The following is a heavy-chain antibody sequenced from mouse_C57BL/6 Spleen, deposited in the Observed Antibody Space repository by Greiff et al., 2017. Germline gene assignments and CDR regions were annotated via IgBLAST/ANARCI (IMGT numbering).Heavy chain of an antibody. CDR2: IDPNSGGT. V-gene: IGHV1-72*01. D-gene: IGHD1-3*01. CDR3: ARSGGYYAMDY. J-gene: IGHJ4*01. CDR1: GYTFTSYW. Sequence: QVQLQQPGAELVQPGASVKLSCKASGYTFTSYWMHWVKQRPGRGLEWIGRIDPNSGGTKYNEKFKSKATLTVDKPSSTAYMQLSSLTSEDSAVYYCARSGGYYAMDYWGQGTSVTVSS.